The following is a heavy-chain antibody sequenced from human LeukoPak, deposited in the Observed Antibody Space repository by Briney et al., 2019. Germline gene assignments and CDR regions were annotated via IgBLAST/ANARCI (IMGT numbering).Heavy chain of an antibody. V-gene: IGHV3-49*04. D-gene: IGHD3-10*01. CDR1: GFTFADYG. Sequence: GGSLRLSCTASGFTFADYGFSWVRQAPGKGLQWVTSIRSKTHGGAPEYAASVKGRFTVSRDDSKSIAYLQIDSLQTEDTAVYYCTRARYYGSASYYSDAFDVWGQGTLVTVSS. J-gene: IGHJ3*01. CDR3: TRARYYGSASYYSDAFDV. CDR2: IRSKTHGGAP.